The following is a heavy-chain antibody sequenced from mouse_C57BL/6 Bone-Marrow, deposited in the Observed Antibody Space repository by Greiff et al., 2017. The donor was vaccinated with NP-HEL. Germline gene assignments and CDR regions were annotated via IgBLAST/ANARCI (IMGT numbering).Heavy chain of an antibody. CDR2: ISSGGDYI. V-gene: IGHV5-9-1*02. CDR1: GFTFSSYA. J-gene: IGHJ3*01. CDR3: TNYDYDEGGFAY. D-gene: IGHD2-4*01. Sequence: EVKLMESGEGLVKPGGSLKLSCAASGFTFSSYAMSWVRQTPEKRLEWVAYISSGGDYIYYADTVKGRFTISRDNARNTLYLQMSSLKSEDTAMYYCTNYDYDEGGFAYWGQGTLVTVSA.